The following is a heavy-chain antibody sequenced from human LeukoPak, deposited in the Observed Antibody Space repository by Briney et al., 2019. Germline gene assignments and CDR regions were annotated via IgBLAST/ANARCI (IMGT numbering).Heavy chain of an antibody. Sequence: SETLSLTCANYGGPFSGFFWSWIRQPPGKGLEWIGEINHSGTTNYNPSLKSRVAISIDTSRNQFSLKLTSVTAADTAVYYCARPEHPGDAFDIWGQGTMVTVSS. CDR3: ARPEHPGDAFDI. D-gene: IGHD3-10*01. V-gene: IGHV4-34*01. CDR1: GGPFSGFF. J-gene: IGHJ3*02. CDR2: INHSGTT.